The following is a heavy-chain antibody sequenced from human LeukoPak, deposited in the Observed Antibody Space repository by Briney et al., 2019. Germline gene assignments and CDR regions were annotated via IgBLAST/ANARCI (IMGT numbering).Heavy chain of an antibody. D-gene: IGHD6-19*01. CDR2: MYLSGTT. CDR3: ARSSSLSGWYGLDAFDI. Sequence: PSGTLSLTCTVSGDSINSLDLWSWVRQPPGKGLEWIGEMYLSGTTHSNPSLKSRVTISVDTSKNQFSLKLSSVTAADTAVYYCARSSSLSGWYGLDAFDIWGQGTMVTVSS. J-gene: IGHJ3*02. V-gene: IGHV4-4*02. CDR1: GDSINSLDL.